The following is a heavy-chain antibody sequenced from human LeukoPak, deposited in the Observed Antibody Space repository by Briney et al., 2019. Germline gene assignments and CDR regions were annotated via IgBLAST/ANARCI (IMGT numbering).Heavy chain of an antibody. J-gene: IGHJ3*02. V-gene: IGHV3-23*01. Sequence: GGSLRLSCAASGFTFSSYAMSWVRQAPGKGLEWVSATSGSGGSTYYADSVKGRFTIPRDNSKNTLYLQMNSLRAEDTAVYYCAKDRRYSGTVAFDIWGQGTMVTVSS. CDR3: AKDRRYSGTVAFDI. CDR1: GFTFSSYA. CDR2: TSGSGGST. D-gene: IGHD1-7*01.